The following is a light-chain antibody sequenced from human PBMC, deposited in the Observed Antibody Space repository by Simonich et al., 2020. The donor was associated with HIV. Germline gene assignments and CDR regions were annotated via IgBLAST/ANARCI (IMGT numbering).Light chain of an antibody. V-gene: IGKV1-5*03. CDR1: QSIRSW. CDR2: KAS. J-gene: IGKJ4*01. CDR3: QQSYSTPLT. Sequence: DSQMTQSPSTLSASVGDRVNITCRASQSIRSWLAWYQQKPGKAPKLLVYKASSLESGVPSRFSGSGSGTEFTLTISSLQPDDFAIYYCQQSYSTPLTFGGGTKVEIK.